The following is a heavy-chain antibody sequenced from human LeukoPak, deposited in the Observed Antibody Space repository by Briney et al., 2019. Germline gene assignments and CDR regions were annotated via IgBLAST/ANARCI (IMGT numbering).Heavy chain of an antibody. Sequence: GGSLRLSCAASGFTFSSYWMSWVRQAPGKGLEWVSVIYSGGSTYYADSVKGRFTISRDNSKNTLYLQMNSLRAEDTAVYYCARDLFFRSGYYYVPLDYWGQGTLVTVSS. D-gene: IGHD3-22*01. V-gene: IGHV3-66*01. CDR2: IYSGGST. CDR3: ARDLFFRSGYYYVPLDY. CDR1: GFTFSSYW. J-gene: IGHJ4*02.